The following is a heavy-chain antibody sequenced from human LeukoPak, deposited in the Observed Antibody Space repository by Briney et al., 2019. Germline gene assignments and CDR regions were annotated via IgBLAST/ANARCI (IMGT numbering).Heavy chain of an antibody. Sequence: PGGSLRLSCAASGFTFSDYYINWIRQAPGKGLVWVSRINSDGSSTRYADSVKGRFTISRDNAKNTLDLQMSSLRAEDTAVYYCARVDCSGGSCYFDYWGQGTLVTVSS. J-gene: IGHJ4*02. CDR2: INSDGSST. CDR3: ARVDCSGGSCYFDY. V-gene: IGHV3-74*01. D-gene: IGHD2-15*01. CDR1: GFTFSDYY.